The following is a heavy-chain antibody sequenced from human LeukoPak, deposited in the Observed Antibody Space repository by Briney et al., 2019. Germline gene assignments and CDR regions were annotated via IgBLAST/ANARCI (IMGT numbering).Heavy chain of an antibody. Sequence: GASVKVPCKASGYTFNSYGITWVRQAPGQGLEWMGWISAYNGNTNYAQRLQGRVTMTTDTSTSTAYMELRSLRSDDTAVYYCARVAFDWLPHREIDYWGQGTLVTVSS. D-gene: IGHD3-9*01. CDR1: GYTFNSYG. V-gene: IGHV1-18*01. CDR3: ARVAFDWLPHREIDY. J-gene: IGHJ4*02. CDR2: ISAYNGNT.